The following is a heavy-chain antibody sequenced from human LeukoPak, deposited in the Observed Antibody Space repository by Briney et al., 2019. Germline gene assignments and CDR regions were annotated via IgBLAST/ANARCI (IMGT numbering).Heavy chain of an antibody. V-gene: IGHV1-69*04. CDR2: IIPILGIA. CDR1: GGTFSSYT. Sequence: SVKVSCKASGGTFSSYTISWVRQAPGQGLEWMGRIIPILGIANYAQKFQGRVTITADKSTSTAYMELSSLRSEDTAVYYCARDGDSEWTGVSAFDIWGQGTTVTVSS. D-gene: IGHD7-27*01. J-gene: IGHJ3*02. CDR3: ARDGDSEWTGVSAFDI.